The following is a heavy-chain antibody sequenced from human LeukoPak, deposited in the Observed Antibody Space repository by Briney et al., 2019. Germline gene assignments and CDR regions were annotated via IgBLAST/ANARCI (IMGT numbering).Heavy chain of an antibody. Sequence: ASVKVSCKAYGYTFINYGVTWVRQAPGQGLEWMGWISASNGNTNYAQKLQGRVTMTTETSTSTAYMELRSLRSDDTAVYYCARALSRGYSGYDYGLGYWGQGTLVTVSS. V-gene: IGHV1-18*01. CDR2: ISASNGNT. CDR3: ARALSRGYSGYDYGLGY. CDR1: GYTFINYG. D-gene: IGHD5-12*01. J-gene: IGHJ4*02.